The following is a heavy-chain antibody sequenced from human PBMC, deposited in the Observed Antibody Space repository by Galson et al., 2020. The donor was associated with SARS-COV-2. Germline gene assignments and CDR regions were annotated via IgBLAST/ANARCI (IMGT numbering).Heavy chain of an antibody. V-gene: IGHV4-59*01. CDR1: GGSISSYY. CDR2: IYYSGST. Sequence: ETSETLSLTCTVSGGSISSYYWSWIRQPPGKGLEWIGYIYYSGSTNYNPSLKSRVTISVDTSKNQFSLKLSSVTAADTAVYYCARYLKQQLVTEFAFDIWGQGTMVTVSS. D-gene: IGHD6-13*01. CDR3: ARYLKQQLVTEFAFDI. J-gene: IGHJ3*02.